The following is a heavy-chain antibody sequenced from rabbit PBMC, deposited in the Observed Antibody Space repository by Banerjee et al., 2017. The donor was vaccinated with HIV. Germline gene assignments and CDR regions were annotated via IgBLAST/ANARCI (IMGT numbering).Heavy chain of an antibody. V-gene: IGHV1S45*01. CDR1: GFTLSSYYM. CDR2: IDPVFGIT. D-gene: IGHD8-1*01. J-gene: IGHJ6*01. Sequence: QEQLEESAGGLVQPGGSLKLSCKASGFTLSSYYMNWVRQAPGKGLEWIGYIDPVFGITHYANWVNGRFSISKTSSTTVTLQMTSLTVADTATYFCARDTGSSFSSYGMDLWGQGTLVTVS. CDR3: ARDTGSSFSSYGMDL.